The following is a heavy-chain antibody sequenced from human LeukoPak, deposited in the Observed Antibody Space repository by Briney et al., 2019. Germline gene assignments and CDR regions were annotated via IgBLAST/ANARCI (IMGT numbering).Heavy chain of an antibody. CDR1: GFTFANYP. V-gene: IGHV3-23*01. CDR2: ISGSGGTT. CDR3: AKEVPNDIYFDH. Sequence: GSLRLSCVASGFTFANYPMSWVRQAPGKGREWVSAISGSGGTTHYADSVRDRFSISRDNSNNAVHLQMNSLRAEDTAVYYCAKEVPNDIYFDHWGQGALVTVSS. J-gene: IGHJ4*02.